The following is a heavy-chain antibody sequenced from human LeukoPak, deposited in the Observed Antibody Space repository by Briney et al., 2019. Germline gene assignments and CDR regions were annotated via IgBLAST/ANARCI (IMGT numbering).Heavy chain of an antibody. CDR1: RFTFSSYA. J-gene: IGHJ6*02. CDR3: AKSSLAHQGYYYGMDV. CDR2: ISASGGST. Sequence: PGGSLGLSCAASRFTFSSYAMSWVRQAPGKGLEWVSAISASGGSTYFADSVKGRFTISRDNSENTLYLQMSSLRAEDTAVYYCAKSSLAHQGYYYGMDVWGQGTTVTVSS. V-gene: IGHV3-23*01.